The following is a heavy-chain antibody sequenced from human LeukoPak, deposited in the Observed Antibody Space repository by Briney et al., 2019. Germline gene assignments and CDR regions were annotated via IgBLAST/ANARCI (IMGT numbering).Heavy chain of an antibody. J-gene: IGHJ5*01. CDR3: ARNRGWGSSGSGSRWGWFDS. V-gene: IGHV3-23*01. CDR2: LIGSSGST. Sequence: PGGSLRLSCAASGFTSTNYAMNWVRQAPGKGLEWVSVLIGSSGSTDYADSVKGRFTISRDNSNNTLYLQMDSVRGDDTAVYFCARNRGWGSSGSGSRWGWFDSWGQGTLVTVSS. D-gene: IGHD6-19*01. CDR1: GFTSTNYA.